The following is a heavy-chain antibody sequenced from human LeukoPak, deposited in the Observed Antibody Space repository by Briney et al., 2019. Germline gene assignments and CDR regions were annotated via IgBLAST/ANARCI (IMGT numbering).Heavy chain of an antibody. CDR2: IYHSGST. CDR1: GYSISSGYY. Sequence: SETLSLTCTVSGYSISSGYYWGWIRQPPGKGLEWIGSIYHSGSTYYNPSLKSRVTISVDTSKNQFSLKLSSVTAADTAVYYCARATGWFGESLFDYWGQGTLVTVSS. V-gene: IGHV4-38-2*02. CDR3: ARATGWFGESLFDY. D-gene: IGHD3-10*01. J-gene: IGHJ4*02.